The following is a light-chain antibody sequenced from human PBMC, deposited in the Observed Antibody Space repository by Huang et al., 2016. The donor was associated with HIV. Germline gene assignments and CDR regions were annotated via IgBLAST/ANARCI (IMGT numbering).Light chain of an antibody. CDR1: PGLSSY. CDR2: SAS. Sequence: AIRLTQSPSSLSASTGDRVTITCRASPGLSSYLAWYQQKPGKAPKLLLSSASTLQSGVPSRLSGSGFGTDFTLTISSLQSEELGTYHCQQYYTYPHSFGQGTKLEIK. CDR3: QQYYTYPHS. J-gene: IGKJ2*03. V-gene: IGKV1-8*01.